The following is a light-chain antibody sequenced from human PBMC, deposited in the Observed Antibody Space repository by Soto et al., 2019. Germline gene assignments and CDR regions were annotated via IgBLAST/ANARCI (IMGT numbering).Light chain of an antibody. CDR3: SSCAGSNSWV. CDR1: SSDVGGYNY. CDR2: EVS. V-gene: IGLV2-8*01. Sequence: QSVLTQPPSASGSPGQSVTISCTGASSDVGGYNYVSWYQQHPGKAPKLMIYEVSKRPSGVSDHFSGSKSGNTASLTVSGLQAEDEADYYCSSCAGSNSWVFGGGTKLTVL. J-gene: IGLJ3*02.